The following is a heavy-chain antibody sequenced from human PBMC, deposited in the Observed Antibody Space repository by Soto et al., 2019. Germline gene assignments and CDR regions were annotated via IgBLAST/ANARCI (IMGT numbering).Heavy chain of an antibody. D-gene: IGHD2-15*01. Sequence: QVQLVQSGAEVKKPGASVKVSCKASGYTFTNYDINWVRQAPGQGLEWMGWISDYNGDTNYAQKLQGRGTITTDSSTSTAYMELRSLRSDDTAVYYCARSGLPHPVGVVGHTPFDRWGQGTLVTVSS. J-gene: IGHJ5*02. CDR1: GYTFTNYD. V-gene: IGHV1-18*01. CDR2: ISDYNGDT. CDR3: ARSGLPHPVGVVGHTPFDR.